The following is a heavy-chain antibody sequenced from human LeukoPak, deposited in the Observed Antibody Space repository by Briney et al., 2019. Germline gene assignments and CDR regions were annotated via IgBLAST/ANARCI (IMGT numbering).Heavy chain of an antibody. J-gene: IGHJ4*02. Sequence: GGSLRLSCAASGFTFSSYSMNWVRQAPGKGLEWVSSISSSSSYIYYADSVKGRFTISRDNAKNSLYLQMNSLRAVDTAVYYCARDDSSGYYYVPDYCGEGTLVTASS. CDR2: ISSSSSYI. CDR1: GFTFSSYS. D-gene: IGHD3-22*01. V-gene: IGHV3-21*01. CDR3: ARDDSSGYYYVPDY.